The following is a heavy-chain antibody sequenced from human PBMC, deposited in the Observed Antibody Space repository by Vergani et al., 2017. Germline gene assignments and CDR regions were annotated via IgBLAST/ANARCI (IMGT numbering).Heavy chain of an antibody. V-gene: IGHV7-4-1*02. CDR1: GYTFTDYA. CDR2: INTNTGNP. J-gene: IGHJ4*02. CDR3: ARDYLSDPDWLFDH. D-gene: IGHD3-9*01. Sequence: QVQLVQSGSELKKPGASVKVSCEASGYTFTDYAMTWVRQAPGQGLEWMGWINTNTGNPTYAQGFTGRFVFSLDTSVSTAYLQINSLKAEDTAVYYCARDYLSDPDWLFDHWGQGTLVTVSS.